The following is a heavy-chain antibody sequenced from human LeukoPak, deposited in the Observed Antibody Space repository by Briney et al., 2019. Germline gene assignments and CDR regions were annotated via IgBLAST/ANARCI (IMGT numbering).Heavy chain of an antibody. V-gene: IGHV4-59*08. Sequence: SETLSLTCTVSGGSISRYYWRWFRQPPGKGLEWIGYIYYSGSTNYNPSLKSRVTISVATSKNQFSLKLSSVTAADTAVYYCARRRDGYNGEFGYWGQGTLVTVSS. D-gene: IGHD5-24*01. CDR1: GGSISRYY. CDR2: IYYSGST. J-gene: IGHJ4*02. CDR3: ARRRDGYNGEFGY.